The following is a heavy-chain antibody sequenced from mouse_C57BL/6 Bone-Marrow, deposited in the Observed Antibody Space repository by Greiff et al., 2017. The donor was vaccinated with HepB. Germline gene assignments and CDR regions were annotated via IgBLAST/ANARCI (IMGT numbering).Heavy chain of an antibody. CDR2: ISSGSSTI. CDR3: AKSFYYGKYVDYFDY. D-gene: IGHD2-1*01. V-gene: IGHV5-17*01. Sequence: EVKLVESGGGLVKPGGSLKLSCAASGFTFSDYGMHWVRQAPEKGLEWVAYISSGSSTIYYADTVKGRFTISRDNAKNTLFLQMTSLRSEDTAMYYCAKSFYYGKYVDYFDYWGQGTTLTVSS. J-gene: IGHJ2*01. CDR1: GFTFSDYG.